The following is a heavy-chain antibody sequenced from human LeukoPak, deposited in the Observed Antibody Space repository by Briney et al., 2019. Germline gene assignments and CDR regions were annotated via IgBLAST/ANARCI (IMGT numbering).Heavy chain of an antibody. D-gene: IGHD6-19*01. CDR1: GGSISSCY. CDR3: ARAHSSGWFGDAFDI. CDR2: IYTSGST. J-gene: IGHJ3*02. V-gene: IGHV4-4*07. Sequence: SETLSLTCTVSGGSISSCYWSWIRQPAGKGLEWIGRIYTSGSTNYNPSLKSRVTMSVDTSKNQFSLKLSSVTAADTAVYYCARAHSSGWFGDAFDIWGQGTMVTVSS.